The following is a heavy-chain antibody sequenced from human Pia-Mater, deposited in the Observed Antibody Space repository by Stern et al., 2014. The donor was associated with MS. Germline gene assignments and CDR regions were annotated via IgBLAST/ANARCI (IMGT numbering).Heavy chain of an antibody. CDR1: GYRFSTFY. J-gene: IGHJ4*02. CDR2: IDPGSGAT. V-gene: IGHV1-2*02. CDR3: ARIYCSGDECYHSFDT. Sequence: VQLVESGAEVKKPGASVKVSCKASGYRFSTFYLHWLRQAPGQGLXXXXXIDPGSGATNSSQTFQGRLTMTRDRSITTAYLELSGLRSDDTAVYYCARIYCSGDECYHSFDTWGQGTLVTVSS. D-gene: IGHD3-16*02.